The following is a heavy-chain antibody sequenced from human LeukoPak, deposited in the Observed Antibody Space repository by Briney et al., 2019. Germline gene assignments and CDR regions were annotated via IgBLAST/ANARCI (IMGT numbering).Heavy chain of an antibody. Sequence: GASVKVSCKTSGYSFTTYGISWVRQAPGQGLEWMGWISAYNGNTNYAQKLQGRVTMTTDTSTSTAYMELRSLRSDDTAVYYCARDSSLPGARWGGDYYMDVWGKGTTVTVSS. CDR2: ISAYNGNT. CDR1: GYSFTTYG. CDR3: ARDSSLPGARWGGDYYMDV. J-gene: IGHJ6*03. V-gene: IGHV1-18*01. D-gene: IGHD2-21*01.